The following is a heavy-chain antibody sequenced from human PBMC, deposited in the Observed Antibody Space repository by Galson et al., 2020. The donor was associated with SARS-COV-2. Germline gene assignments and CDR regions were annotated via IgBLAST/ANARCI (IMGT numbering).Heavy chain of an antibody. J-gene: IGHJ5*02. D-gene: IGHD3-3*01. CDR3: ARDTLLWSGYYIEFRFDP. Sequence: SETLSLTCTVSGGSISSSSYYWGWIRQPPGKGLEWIGSIYYSGSTYYNPSLKSRVTISVDTSKNQFSLKLSSVTAADTAVYYCARDTLLWSGYYIEFRFDPWGQGTLVTVSS. CDR2: IYYSGST. CDR1: GGSISSSSYY. V-gene: IGHV4-39*07.